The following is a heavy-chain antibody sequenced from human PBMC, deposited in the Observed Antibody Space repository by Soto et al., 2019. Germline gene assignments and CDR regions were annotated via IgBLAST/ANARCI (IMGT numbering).Heavy chain of an antibody. CDR1: GGSISSYY. CDR2: IYYSGST. J-gene: IGHJ4*02. CDR3: ARGVIAVAPLDY. Sequence: TSETLSLTCTVSGGSISSYYWSWIRQPPGKGLEWIGYIYYSGSTNYNPSLKSRVTISVDTSKNQFSLKLSSVTAADTAVYYCARGVIAVAPLDYWGQGTLVTVSS. D-gene: IGHD6-19*01. V-gene: IGHV4-59*01.